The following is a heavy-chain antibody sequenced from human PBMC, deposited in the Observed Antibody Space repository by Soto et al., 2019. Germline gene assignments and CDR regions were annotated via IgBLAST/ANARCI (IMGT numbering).Heavy chain of an antibody. CDR1: LFTFSSYW. Sequence: PVGSLRLSCPASLFTFSSYWMSWVLKSPVKLLECLANIKQDGSEKYYVDSVKGRFTISRDNAKNSLYLQMNSLRAEDTAVYYCARGVVPAANPIYYYYYMDVWGKGTTVTVSS. V-gene: IGHV3-7*04. D-gene: IGHD2-2*01. CDR2: IKQDGSEK. J-gene: IGHJ6*03. CDR3: ARGVVPAANPIYYYYYMDV.